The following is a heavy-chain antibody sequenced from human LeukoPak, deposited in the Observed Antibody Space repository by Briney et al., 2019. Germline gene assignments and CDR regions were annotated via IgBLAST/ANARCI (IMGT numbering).Heavy chain of an antibody. J-gene: IGHJ6*03. D-gene: IGHD3-10*01. CDR2: ISSSGSTI. CDR3: ARDYYGSGSYYGRYYYYMDV. V-gene: IGHV3-11*01. Sequence: GGSLRLSYAASGFTFSDYYMSWIRQAPGKGLEWVSYISSSGSTIYYADSVKGRFTISRDNAKNSLYLQMNSLRAEDTAVYYCARDYYGSGSYYGRYYYYMDVWGKGTTVTVSS. CDR1: GFTFSDYY.